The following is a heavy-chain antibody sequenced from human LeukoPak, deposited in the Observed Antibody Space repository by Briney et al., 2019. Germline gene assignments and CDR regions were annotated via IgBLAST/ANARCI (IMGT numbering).Heavy chain of an antibody. V-gene: IGHV3-15*01. Sequence: PGGSLRLSCAASGFTFSNAWMSWVRQAPGKGLEWVGRIKSKTDGGTTDYAAPVKGRFTISRDDSKNTLYLQMNSLKTEDTAVYYCTTDSGSYLGYYYGMDVWGQGTTVTVSS. J-gene: IGHJ6*02. CDR1: GFTFSNAW. D-gene: IGHD1-26*01. CDR3: TTDSGSYLGYYYGMDV. CDR2: IKSKTDGGTT.